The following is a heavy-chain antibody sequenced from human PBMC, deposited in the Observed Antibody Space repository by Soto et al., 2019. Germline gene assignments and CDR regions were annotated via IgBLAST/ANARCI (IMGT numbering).Heavy chain of an antibody. J-gene: IGHJ6*02. V-gene: IGHV1-18*01. CDR3: ARDIESVTAKHFFYYYAMDV. Sequence: QGQLVQSGAEVKKPGASVKLSCKASGFTFSNYGLNWVRQAPGQGLEWMGWVSANNGRTNYAQNLQGRVSMTTDTSTSTAYMELRGLTFDDTAVYYCARDIESVTAKHFFYYYAMDVWGQGTTVTVSS. D-gene: IGHD2-8*01. CDR2: VSANNGRT. CDR1: GFTFSNYG.